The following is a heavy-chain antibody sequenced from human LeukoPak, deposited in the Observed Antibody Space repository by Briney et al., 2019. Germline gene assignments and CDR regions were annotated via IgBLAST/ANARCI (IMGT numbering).Heavy chain of an antibody. D-gene: IGHD3-9*01. CDR2: ISLRSTDI. CDR1: GFTFSSFN. Sequence: PGRSLRLSCAASGFTFSSFNMHWVRQAPGKGLEWVSSISLRSTDIHYADSVKGRFTMSRDNANSSLYLQMNSLRAEDTAVYFCARDYDRTNTICDYWGQGTLVTVSS. CDR3: ARDYDRTNTICDY. J-gene: IGHJ4*02. V-gene: IGHV3-21*06.